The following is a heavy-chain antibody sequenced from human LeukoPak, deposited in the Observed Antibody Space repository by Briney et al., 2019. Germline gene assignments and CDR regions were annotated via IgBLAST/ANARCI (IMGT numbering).Heavy chain of an antibody. CDR3: ARRAGAYSHPYDY. Sequence: GGSLRLSCAASGFTFSNAWMSWVRQAPGKGLEWVSFIYSDNTHYSDSVKGRFTISRDNSKNTLYLQMNSLRAEDTAVYYCARRAGAYSHPYDYWGQGTLVTVSS. D-gene: IGHD4/OR15-4a*01. J-gene: IGHJ4*02. V-gene: IGHV3-53*01. CDR2: IYSDNT. CDR1: GFTFSNAW.